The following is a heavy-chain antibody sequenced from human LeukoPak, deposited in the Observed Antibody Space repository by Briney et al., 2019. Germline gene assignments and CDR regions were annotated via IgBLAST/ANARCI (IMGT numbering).Heavy chain of an antibody. D-gene: IGHD2-21*01. CDR2: INTNTGNP. CDR1: GYTFTSYA. Sequence: ASVKVSCKASGYTFTSYAMNWVRQAPGQGLEWMGWINTNTGNPTYAQGFTGRFVFSLDTSVSTAYLQISSLKAEDTAVYYCARVIQPRRRIIPHYYYYYYMDVWGKGTTVTVSS. J-gene: IGHJ6*03. V-gene: IGHV7-4-1*02. CDR3: ARVIQPRRRIIPHYYYYYYMDV.